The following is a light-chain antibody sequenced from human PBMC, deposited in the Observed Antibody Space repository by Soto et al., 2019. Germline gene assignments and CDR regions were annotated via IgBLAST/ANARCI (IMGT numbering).Light chain of an antibody. CDR1: LSVSVY. CDR3: HQRQYWPPIT. J-gene: IGKJ5*01. Sequence: VVLTQSPATLSLSPGERATLSCRTSLSVSVYLDWYQQKPGQAPRLLISDASNRATGIPARFSGRGSGTDFTLTISSLEAEDFAVYYCHQRQYWPPITFGQGTRLEIK. V-gene: IGKV3-11*01. CDR2: DAS.